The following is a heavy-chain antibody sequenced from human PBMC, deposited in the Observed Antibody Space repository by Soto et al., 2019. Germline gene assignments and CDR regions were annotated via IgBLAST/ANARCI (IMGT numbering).Heavy chain of an antibody. D-gene: IGHD4-17*01. V-gene: IGHV3-30*18. CDR1: GFTFTDHG. Sequence: QVQLVESGGGVVQPGRSLRLSCAASGFTFTDHGMHWVRQAPGKGLEWVAVIGYDGNNIYYGDSVKGRFTISRDNSKNTLYLQMNSLRSEDTAVYYCAKEGYGDYEGSFDYWGQGTLVTVSS. CDR2: IGYDGNNI. CDR3: AKEGYGDYEGSFDY. J-gene: IGHJ4*02.